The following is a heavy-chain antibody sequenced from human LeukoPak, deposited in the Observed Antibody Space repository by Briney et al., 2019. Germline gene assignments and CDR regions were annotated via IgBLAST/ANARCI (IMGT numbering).Heavy chain of an antibody. D-gene: IGHD2-2*01. J-gene: IGHJ3*02. CDR2: IYYSGST. V-gene: IGHV4-39*01. CDR3: ATAADCSSTSCYSRDAFDI. CDR1: GGSISSSSYY. Sequence: PSETLSLTCTVSGGSISSSSYYWGWIRQPPGKGLEWIGSIYYSGSTYYNPSFKSRVTISVDTSKNQFSLKLSSVTAADTAVYYCATAADCSSTSCYSRDAFDIWGQGTMVTVSS.